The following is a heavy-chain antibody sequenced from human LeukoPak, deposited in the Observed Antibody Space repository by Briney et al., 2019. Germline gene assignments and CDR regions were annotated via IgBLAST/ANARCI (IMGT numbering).Heavy chain of an antibody. J-gene: IGHJ4*02. CDR3: ARGAGYYDSSGYKDY. D-gene: IGHD3-22*01. CDR1: GGSISSYY. CDR2: IYTSGNT. V-gene: IGHV4-4*07. Sequence: PSETLSLTCTVSGGSISSYYWSWIRQPAGKGLEWIGRIYTSGNTNYNPSLKSRVTMSVDTSKNQFSLKLSSVTAADTAVYYCARGAGYYDSSGYKDYWGQGTLVTVSS.